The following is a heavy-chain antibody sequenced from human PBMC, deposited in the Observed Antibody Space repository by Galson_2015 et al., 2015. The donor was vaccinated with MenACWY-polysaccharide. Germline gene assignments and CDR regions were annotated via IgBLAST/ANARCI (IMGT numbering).Heavy chain of an antibody. V-gene: IGHV3-7*01. D-gene: IGHD2/OR15-2a*01. CDR2: IKRDGSEK. CDR1: GFTFSTYW. CDR3: ARSYCDRTTCYGMDV. Sequence: SLRLSCAASGFTFSTYWMSWVRQAPGKGLEWVASIKRDGSEKYYVDSVKGRFTISRDNADNSLYLEMNSLGPEDTALYYCARSYCDRTTCYGMDVWGQGTTVTVSS. J-gene: IGHJ6*02.